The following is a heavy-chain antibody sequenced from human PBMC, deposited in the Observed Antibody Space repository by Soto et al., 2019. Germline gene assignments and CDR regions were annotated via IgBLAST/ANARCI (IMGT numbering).Heavy chain of an antibody. CDR1: GYTFTTYT. CDR3: ARDYGSGSSPFDY. Sequence: ASVKVSCKASGYTFTTYTMHWVRQAPGQRPEWMGWINTDNGNTRYSKEFQDRVTITKDTSASTAYMELSSLRSEDTAVYYCARDYGSGSSPFDYWGQGTLVTVSS. CDR2: INTDNGNT. J-gene: IGHJ4*02. D-gene: IGHD3-10*01. V-gene: IGHV1-3*04.